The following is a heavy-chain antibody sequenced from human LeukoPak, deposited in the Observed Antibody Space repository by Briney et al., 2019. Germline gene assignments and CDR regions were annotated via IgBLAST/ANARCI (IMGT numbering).Heavy chain of an antibody. J-gene: IGHJ4*02. CDR3: AKVDRGHFDY. V-gene: IGHV3-23*01. D-gene: IGHD6-25*01. CDR1: GFTFSTYA. CDR2: ISGSGANT. Sequence: GGSLRLSCAASGFTFSTYAMSWVRQAPGKGLEWVSTISGSGANTYYADSVRGRFTISRDNSKNTLYLQMNSLRAEDTAVYYCAKVDRGHFDYWGQGTLVTVSS.